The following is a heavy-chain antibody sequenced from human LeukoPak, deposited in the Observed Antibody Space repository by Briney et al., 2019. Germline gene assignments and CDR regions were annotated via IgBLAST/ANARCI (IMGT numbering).Heavy chain of an antibody. CDR3: ARLSGWFGELLNPFDY. CDR2: ISSYNGTT. D-gene: IGHD3-10*01. Sequence: ASVQISCKTSGYTCTSNGISWVRQAPGQGLEGMGWISSYNGTTNNAQTLQGRVTMTTDTSTSTAYMELRSLRSDATAVYYCARLSGWFGELLNPFDYWGQGTLVTVSS. V-gene: IGHV1-18*01. J-gene: IGHJ4*02. CDR1: GYTCTSNG.